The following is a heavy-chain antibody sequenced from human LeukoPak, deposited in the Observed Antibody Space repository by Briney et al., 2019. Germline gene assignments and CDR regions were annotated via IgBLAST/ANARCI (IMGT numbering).Heavy chain of an antibody. J-gene: IGHJ6*02. D-gene: IGHD1-14*01. CDR1: GASITSYY. Sequence: SETLSLTCTVSGASITSYYWSWIRRPPGKGLEWIGYVHNTGSTNYNPSLKSRLTLSIDTSKNQFSLRLDSVTAADTAVYYCARLPPLAPAGTTYYHAMDVWGRGTTVTVSS. CDR3: ARLPPLAPAGTTYYHAMDV. CDR2: VHNTGST. V-gene: IGHV4-59*08.